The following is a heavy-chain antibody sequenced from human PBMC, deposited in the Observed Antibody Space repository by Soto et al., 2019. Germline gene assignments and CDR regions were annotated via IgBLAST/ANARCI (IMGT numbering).Heavy chain of an antibody. J-gene: IGHJ3*02. CDR1: GYTFTSYV. D-gene: IGHD5-18*01. V-gene: IGHV1-18*01. Sequence: ASVKVSCKASGYTFTSYVISWVLQAPGQGLEWMGWISAYNGNTNYAQKLQGRVTMTTDTSTSTAYMELRSLRSDDTAVYYCASVRGDSYANDALDSWGKGTMVTV. CDR2: ISAYNGNT. CDR3: ASVRGDSYANDALDS.